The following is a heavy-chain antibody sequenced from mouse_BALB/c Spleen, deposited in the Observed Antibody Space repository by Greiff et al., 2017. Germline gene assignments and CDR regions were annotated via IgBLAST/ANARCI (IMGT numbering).Heavy chain of an antibody. CDR2: IWAGGST. D-gene: IGHD1-1*01. CDR1: GFSLTSYG. CDR3: AREDYYGSTHAMDY. V-gene: IGHV2-9*02. J-gene: IGHJ4*01. Sequence: VQRVESGPGLVAPSQSLSITCTVSGFSLTSYGVPWVRQPPGKGLEWLGVIWAGGSTNYNSALMSRLSISKDNSKSPVFLKMNSLQTDDTAMYYCAREDYYGSTHAMDYWGQGTSVTVSS.